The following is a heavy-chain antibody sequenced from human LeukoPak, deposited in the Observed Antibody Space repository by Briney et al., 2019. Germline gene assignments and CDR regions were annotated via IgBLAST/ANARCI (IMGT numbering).Heavy chain of an antibody. CDR1: GFTFSSYA. Sequence: GGSLRLSCAASGFTFSSYAMHWVRQAPGKGLEWVAVISYDGSNKYYADSVKGRFTISRDNSKNTLYLQMNSLRAEDTAVYYCAKDLTTGTLSSDCWGQGTLVTVSS. CDR3: AKDLTTGTLSSDC. V-gene: IGHV3-30-3*01. D-gene: IGHD1-1*01. J-gene: IGHJ4*02. CDR2: ISYDGSNK.